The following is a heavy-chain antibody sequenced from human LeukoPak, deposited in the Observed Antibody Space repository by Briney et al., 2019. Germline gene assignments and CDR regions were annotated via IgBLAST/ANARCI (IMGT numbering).Heavy chain of an antibody. V-gene: IGHV1-2*02. CDR1: GYTFTGYY. CDR2: INPNTGTT. CDR3: ARGCSGTYYEWFDP. Sequence: GASVKVSCKTSGYTFTGYYIHWVRQAPGQGLEWMGWINPNTGTTNSAQKFQGRVTMTRDTSINTGYMELSRLTSDDTAVYYCARGCSGTYYEWFDPWGQGTLVTVSS. D-gene: IGHD1-26*01. J-gene: IGHJ5*02.